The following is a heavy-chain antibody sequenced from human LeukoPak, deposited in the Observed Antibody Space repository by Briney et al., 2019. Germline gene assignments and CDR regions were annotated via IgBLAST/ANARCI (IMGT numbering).Heavy chain of an antibody. D-gene: IGHD3-10*01. Sequence: PGGSLRLSCSSSGFTFEDYVMHWVRQAPGKGLEWVSGISWNSGSIDYADSVKGRFTISRDNAKNSLYLQMNSLRTEDTALYFCAKESSYGSGKGYFDHWGQGALVTVSS. CDR3: AKESSYGSGKGYFDH. V-gene: IGHV3-9*01. J-gene: IGHJ4*02. CDR1: GFTFEDYV. CDR2: ISWNSGSI.